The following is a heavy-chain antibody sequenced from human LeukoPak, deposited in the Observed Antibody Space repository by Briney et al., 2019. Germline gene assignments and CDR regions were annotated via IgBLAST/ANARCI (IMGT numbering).Heavy chain of an antibody. J-gene: IGHJ4*02. V-gene: IGHV1-69*04. CDR3: ARDMGIFNPYSSSYSLDY. CDR1: GGTFSSYA. Sequence: EASVKVSCTASGGTFSSYAISWVRQAPGQGLEWMGRIIPILGIANYAQKFQGRVTITADKSTSTAYMELSSLRSEDTAVYYCARDMGIFNPYSSSYSLDYWGQGTLVTVSS. CDR2: IIPILGIA. D-gene: IGHD6-13*01.